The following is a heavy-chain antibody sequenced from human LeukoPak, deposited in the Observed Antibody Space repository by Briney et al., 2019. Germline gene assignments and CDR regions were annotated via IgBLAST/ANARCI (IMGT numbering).Heavy chain of an antibody. J-gene: IGHJ3*02. CDR3: AMSANDAFDI. V-gene: IGHV6-1*01. Sequence: SQTLSLTCAISGNSVSSNSDAWNCIRQSPSRGLECLGRTYYRSKWYTDYAVSVKSRIIINPDTSKNQFSLHMNSVTPEDTAVYYCAMSANDAFDIWGQGTMVTVSS. D-gene: IGHD4/OR15-4a*01. CDR2: TYYRSKWYT. CDR1: GNSVSSNSDA.